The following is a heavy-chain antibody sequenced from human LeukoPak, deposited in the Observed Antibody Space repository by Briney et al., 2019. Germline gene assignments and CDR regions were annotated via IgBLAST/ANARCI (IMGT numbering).Heavy chain of an antibody. D-gene: IGHD3-22*01. V-gene: IGHV1-24*01. J-gene: IGHJ4*02. CDR1: GYRLNELS. CDR2: FDPEEGKT. Sequence: GASVKVSCKVSGYRLNELSIHWVRQGPGKGLEWMGGFDPEEGKTIYAQKLQGRVSMTEDTSTDTAFMELRSLRSEDTAVYYCARGGDSSGYYGDFDYWGQGTLVTVSS. CDR3: ARGGDSSGYYGDFDY.